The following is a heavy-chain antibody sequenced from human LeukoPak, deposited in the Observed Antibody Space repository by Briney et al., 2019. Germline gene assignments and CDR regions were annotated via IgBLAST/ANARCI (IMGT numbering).Heavy chain of an antibody. CDR1: GFTFDDYT. D-gene: IGHD3-10*01. CDR2: FSWDGGST. J-gene: IGHJ6*03. CDR3: AKDASYYGRYYYYMDV. Sequence: GGCLRLSCAAPGFTFDDYTIQWVRQAPAKGLEWVSLFSWDGGSTYYADSVKGRFTISRDNSQNSLYLQMNSLRTEDTALYYCAKDASYYGRYYYYMDVWGKGTTVTASS. V-gene: IGHV3-43*01.